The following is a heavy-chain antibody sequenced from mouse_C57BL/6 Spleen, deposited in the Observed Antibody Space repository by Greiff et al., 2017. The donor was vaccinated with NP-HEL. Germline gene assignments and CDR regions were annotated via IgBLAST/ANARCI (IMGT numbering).Heavy chain of an antibody. CDR3: ARPSMVLWYFDV. CDR2: IRNKANGYTT. CDR1: GFTFTDYY. V-gene: IGHV7-3*01. J-gene: IGHJ1*03. D-gene: IGHD1-1*02. Sequence: EVKVVESGGGLVQPGGSLSLSCAASGFTFTDYYMSWVRQPPGKALEWLGFIRNKANGYTTEYSASVKGRFTISRDNSQSILYLQMNALRAEDSATYYCARPSMVLWYFDVWGTGTTVTVSS.